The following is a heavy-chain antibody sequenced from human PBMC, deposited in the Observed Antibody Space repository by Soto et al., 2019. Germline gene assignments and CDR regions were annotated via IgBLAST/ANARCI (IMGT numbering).Heavy chain of an antibody. Sequence: SETLSLTCTVSGGSISSYYWSWIRQPPGKGLEWIGYIYYSGSTNYNPSLKSRVTISVDTSKNQFSLKLSSVTAADTAVYYCARGGATVTTHDLLDYWGQGTLVTVSS. J-gene: IGHJ4*02. CDR2: IYYSGST. V-gene: IGHV4-59*01. D-gene: IGHD4-17*01. CDR3: ARGGATVTTHDLLDY. CDR1: GGSISSYY.